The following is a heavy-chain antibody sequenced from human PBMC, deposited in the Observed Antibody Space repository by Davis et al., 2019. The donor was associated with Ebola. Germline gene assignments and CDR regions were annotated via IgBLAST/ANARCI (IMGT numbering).Heavy chain of an antibody. D-gene: IGHD3-9*01. J-gene: IGHJ5*02. CDR3: ARDTIPRGGWFDP. Sequence: GESLKISCAASGFTFSSYAMHWVRQAPGKGLVWVSRINSDGSSTSYADSVKGRFTISRDNSKNTLYLQMNSLRAEDTAVYYCARDTIPRGGWFDPWGQGTLVTVSS. CDR1: GFTFSSYA. V-gene: IGHV3-74*01. CDR2: INSDGSST.